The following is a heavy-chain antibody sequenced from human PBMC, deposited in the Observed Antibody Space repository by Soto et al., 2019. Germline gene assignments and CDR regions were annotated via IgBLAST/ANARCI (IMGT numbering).Heavy chain of an antibody. CDR1: GGTFSSYA. CDR3: ARAAPTTVVTGAFDI. J-gene: IGHJ3*02. Sequence: SVKVSCKASGGTFSSYAISWVRQAPGQGLEWMGGIIPIFGTANYAQKFQGRVTITADESTSTAYMELSSLRSEDTAVYYCARAAPTTVVTGAFDIWGQGTMVTVSS. V-gene: IGHV1-69*13. D-gene: IGHD2-15*01. CDR2: IIPIFGTA.